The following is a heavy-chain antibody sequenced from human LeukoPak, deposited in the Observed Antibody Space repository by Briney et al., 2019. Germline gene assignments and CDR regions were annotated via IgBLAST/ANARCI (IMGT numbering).Heavy chain of an antibody. CDR1: GFTFSSYA. J-gene: IGHJ4*02. CDR3: AKVVVAATPRFFEETRYYFDY. Sequence: PGGSLRLSCAASGFTFSSYAMHWVRQAPGKGLERVAVISYDGSNKYYADSVKGRFTISRDNSKNTLYLQMNSLRAEDTAVYYCAKVVVAATPRFFEETRYYFDYWGQGTLVTVSS. V-gene: IGHV3-30*04. CDR2: ISYDGSNK. D-gene: IGHD2-15*01.